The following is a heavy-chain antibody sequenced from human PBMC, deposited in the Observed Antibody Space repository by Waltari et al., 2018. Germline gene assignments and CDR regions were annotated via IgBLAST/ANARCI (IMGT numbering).Heavy chain of an antibody. CDR2: IIPILGIA. CDR3: ARVRGGGSYDY. Sequence: HVQLVQSGSEVKKPWSSVKFSCKASGGTFSISSLSWLRQAPGQGLEWMGGIIPILGIANYAQKFQGRVTITADESTSTAYMELSSLRSEDTAVYYCARVRGGGSYDYWGQGTLVTVSS. D-gene: IGHD1-26*01. V-gene: IGHV1-69*04. CDR1: GGTFSISS. J-gene: IGHJ4*02.